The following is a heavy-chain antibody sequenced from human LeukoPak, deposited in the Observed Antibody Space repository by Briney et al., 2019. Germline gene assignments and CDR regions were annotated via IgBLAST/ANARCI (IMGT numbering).Heavy chain of an antibody. CDR1: GGSISSSSYY. Sequence: PSETLSLTCTVSGGSISSSSYYWGWIRQPPGKGLEWIGSIYYSGSTYYNPSLKSRVTISVDTSKNQFSLMLSSVTAADTAVYYCSRGQGCAYWGQGTLVTVSS. D-gene: IGHD6-19*01. CDR2: IYYSGST. V-gene: IGHV4-39*01. J-gene: IGHJ4*02. CDR3: SRGQGCAY.